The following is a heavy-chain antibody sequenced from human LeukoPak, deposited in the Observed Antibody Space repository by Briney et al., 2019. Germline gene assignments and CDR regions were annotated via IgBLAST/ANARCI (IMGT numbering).Heavy chain of an antibody. J-gene: IGHJ6*03. CDR2: IYTSGST. CDR3: ARTTEGYCRGRSCYSYYYYMDV. Sequence: PSETLSLTCTVSGASISSASYYWSWIRQPAGKRLEWIGRIYTSGSTNYSPSLKSRVTISMDTSRNQFSLKLSSVTAADTAVYYCARTTEGYCRGRSCYSYYYYMDVWGKGTTVTVSS. CDR1: GASISSASYY. V-gene: IGHV4-61*02. D-gene: IGHD2-15*01.